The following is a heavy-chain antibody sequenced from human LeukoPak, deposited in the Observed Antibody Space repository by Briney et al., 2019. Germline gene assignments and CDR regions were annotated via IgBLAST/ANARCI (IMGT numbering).Heavy chain of an antibody. J-gene: IGHJ6*02. V-gene: IGHV3-30-3*01. CDR3: AREESDDPHFYYYYGMDV. D-gene: IGHD3-16*01. CDR1: GFTFSSYA. CDR2: ISYDGSNK. Sequence: GGSLRLSCAASGFTFSSYAMHWVRQAPGKGLEWVAVISYDGSNKYYADSVKGRFTISRDNSKNTLYLRMNSLRAEDTAVYYCAREESDDPHFYYYYGMDVWGQGTTVTVSS.